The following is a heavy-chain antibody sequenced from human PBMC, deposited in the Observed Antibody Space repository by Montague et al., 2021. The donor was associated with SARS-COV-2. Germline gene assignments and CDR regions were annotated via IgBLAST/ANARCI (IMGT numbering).Heavy chain of an antibody. Sequence: SLRLSCAASGFTFSSYEMNWVRQAPGKGLEWVSYISSSGSTIYYADSVKSRFTISRDNAKNSLYLQMNSLRAEDTAVYYCARSGNIAVAGTIWFDYYYYMAGWGKGTTVTVSS. CDR1: GFTFSSYE. V-gene: IGHV3-48*03. J-gene: IGHJ6*03. D-gene: IGHD6-19*01. CDR3: ARSGNIAVAGTIWFDYYYYMAG. CDR2: ISSSGSTI.